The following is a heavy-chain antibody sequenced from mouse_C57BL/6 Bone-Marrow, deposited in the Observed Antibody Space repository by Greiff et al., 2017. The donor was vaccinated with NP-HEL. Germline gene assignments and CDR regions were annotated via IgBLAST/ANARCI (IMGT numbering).Heavy chain of an antibody. Sequence: EVKLMESGGGLVKPGGSLKLSCAASGFTFSSYAMSWVRQTPEKRLEWVATISDGGSYTYYPDNVKGRFTISRDNAKNNLYLQMSHLKSEDTAMYYCAIDYGFAYWGQGTLVTVSA. J-gene: IGHJ3*01. CDR2: ISDGGSYT. V-gene: IGHV5-4*03. CDR1: GFTFSSYA. D-gene: IGHD1-1*01. CDR3: AIDYGFAY.